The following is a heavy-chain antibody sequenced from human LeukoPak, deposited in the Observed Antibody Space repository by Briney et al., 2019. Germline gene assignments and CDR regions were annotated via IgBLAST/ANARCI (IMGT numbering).Heavy chain of an antibody. CDR1: GFTFSSFP. D-gene: IGHD2-2*01. J-gene: IGHJ2*01. Sequence: PGGSLRLSCAASGFTFSSFPMSWVRQAPGKGLEWVSGISGSSGTTHYADSVKGRFTISRDISKNTLYLQMRSLTAEDTAVYYCVKSPGQYQLLRPVKWYFDLWGRGTLVTVSS. V-gene: IGHV3-23*01. CDR2: ISGSSGTT. CDR3: VKSPGQYQLLRPVKWYFDL.